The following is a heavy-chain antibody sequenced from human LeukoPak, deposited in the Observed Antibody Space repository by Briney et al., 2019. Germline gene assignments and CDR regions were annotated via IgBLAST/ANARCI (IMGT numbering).Heavy chain of an antibody. D-gene: IGHD3-22*01. CDR1: GFTFSNNA. Sequence: GGSLRLSCSASGFTFSNNAMHWVRQGPGKGLEYVSGITSNGRTTHYADSVKGRFTISRENSKNTLSLQMSSLRAEDTAVYYCASTYYYDSSGYYPFDYWGQGTQVTVSS. CDR3: ASTYYYDSSGYYPFDY. CDR2: ITSNGRTT. J-gene: IGHJ4*02. V-gene: IGHV3-64D*09.